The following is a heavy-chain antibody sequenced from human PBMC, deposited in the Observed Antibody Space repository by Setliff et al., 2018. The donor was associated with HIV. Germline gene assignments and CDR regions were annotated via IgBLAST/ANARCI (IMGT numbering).Heavy chain of an antibody. CDR3: ASHPGSSIEKPYFDT. V-gene: IGHV1-69*13. CDR1: GGTFNRNA. Sequence: SVKVSCKASGGTFNRNAINWVRQAPGQGLEWMGGIIPIFGTAHYPRKFQGRVTITADESTSTAYMELSSLRSDDTALYFCASHPGSSIEKPYFDTWGQGTLVTVSS. J-gene: IGHJ5*02. CDR2: IIPIFGTA. D-gene: IGHD2-2*01.